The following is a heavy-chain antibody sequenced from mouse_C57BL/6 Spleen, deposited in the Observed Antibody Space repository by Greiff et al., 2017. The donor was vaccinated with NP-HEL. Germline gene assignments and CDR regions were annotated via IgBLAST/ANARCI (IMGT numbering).Heavy chain of an antibody. CDR2: IYPGSGST. J-gene: IGHJ4*01. CDR1: GYTFTSYW. V-gene: IGHV1-55*01. CDR3: ARGDPYIRGAMDY. D-gene: IGHD1-2*01. Sequence: VQLQQSGAELVKPGASVKMSCKASGYTFTSYWITWVKQRPGQGLEWIGDIYPGSGSTNYNEKFKSKATLTVDTSSSTAYMQLSSLTSEDSAVYYCARGDPYIRGAMDYWGQGTSVTVSS.